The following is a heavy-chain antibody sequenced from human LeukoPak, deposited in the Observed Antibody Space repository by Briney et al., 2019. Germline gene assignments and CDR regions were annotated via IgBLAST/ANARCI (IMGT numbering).Heavy chain of an antibody. J-gene: IGHJ6*03. CDR3: ASRYCTGVNCFAASYMCMDV. CDR2: IKQDGSEK. V-gene: IGHV3-7*01. CDR1: GLSVSGYW. D-gene: IGHD2-8*02. Sequence: PGGSLRLYCAASGLSVSGYWLTWVRQAPGKGLEWVANIKQDGSEKNYVDSVKGRFTISRDNADNSLYLEMTNLRVEDTAVYFCASRYCTGVNCFAASYMCMDVWGKGTTVTVSS.